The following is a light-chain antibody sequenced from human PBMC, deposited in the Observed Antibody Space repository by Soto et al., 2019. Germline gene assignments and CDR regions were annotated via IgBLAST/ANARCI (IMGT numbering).Light chain of an antibody. Sequence: EIVLTQSPGTLSLSPGARAPLSCRASQTVNSRSLAWLQQKPGQAPRLLIYDASNRATGIPARFTGSGSGTDFTLTIRSLEPEDFAIYYCQQFSSYPLTFGGGTKVDIK. CDR2: DAS. J-gene: IGKJ4*01. V-gene: IGKV3-20*01. CDR1: QTVNSRS. CDR3: QQFSSYPLT.